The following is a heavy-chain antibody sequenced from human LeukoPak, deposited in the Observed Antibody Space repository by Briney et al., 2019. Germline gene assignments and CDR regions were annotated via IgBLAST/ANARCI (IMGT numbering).Heavy chain of an antibody. CDR3: ARGRYSSR. D-gene: IGHD6-13*01. CDR1: GGSFSGYY. V-gene: IGHV4-34*01. J-gene: IGHJ4*02. Sequence: PSETLSLTCAVYGGSFSGYYWSWIRQPPGKGLEWIGEINHSGSTNYNPSLKSRVTISVDTSKNQFSLKLSSVTAADTAVYYWARGRYSSRWGQGTLVTVSS. CDR2: INHSGST.